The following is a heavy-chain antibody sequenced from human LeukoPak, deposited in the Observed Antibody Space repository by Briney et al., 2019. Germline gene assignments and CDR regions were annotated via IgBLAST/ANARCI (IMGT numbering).Heavy chain of an antibody. CDR2: INHSGST. CDR1: GGSFSGYY. CDR3: TRVRRIISVAGTRWFDP. V-gene: IGHV4-34*01. Sequence: SETLSLTCAVYGGSFSGYYWSWIRQPPGKGLEWIGEINHSGSTNYNPSLKSRVTISVDTSKNQFSLKLSSVTAADTAVYYCTRVRRIISVAGTRWFDPWGQGTLVTVSS. J-gene: IGHJ5*02. D-gene: IGHD6-19*01.